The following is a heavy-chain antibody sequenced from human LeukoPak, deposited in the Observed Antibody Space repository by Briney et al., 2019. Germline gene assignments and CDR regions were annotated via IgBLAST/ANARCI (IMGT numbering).Heavy chain of an antibody. Sequence: GGSLRLSCAASGFTFSDYYIIWIRQAPGKGLEWVSYISSSGSTIYCVDSVKGRFTISRDNAKNSLYLQMNSLRAEDTAVYYCARGVGSSGYKGYYYYYMDVWGKGTTVTISS. CDR1: GFTFSDYY. CDR3: ARGVGSSGYKGYYYYYMDV. J-gene: IGHJ6*03. D-gene: IGHD3-22*01. CDR2: ISSSGSTI. V-gene: IGHV3-11*01.